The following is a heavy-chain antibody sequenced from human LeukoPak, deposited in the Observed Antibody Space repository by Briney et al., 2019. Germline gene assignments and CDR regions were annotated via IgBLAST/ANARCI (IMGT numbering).Heavy chain of an antibody. CDR3: AKDDGYYDSSGPAGG. CDR2: ISFDGSDA. Sequence: GGSLRLSCAASGFTFSGFWMHWVRQAPGKGLVWVSCISFDGSDATYADSVKGRFTISRDNSKNTLYLQMNSLRAEDTAVYYCAKDDGYYDSSGPAGGWGQGTLVTVSS. J-gene: IGHJ4*02. V-gene: IGHV3-74*01. CDR1: GFTFSGFW. D-gene: IGHD3-22*01.